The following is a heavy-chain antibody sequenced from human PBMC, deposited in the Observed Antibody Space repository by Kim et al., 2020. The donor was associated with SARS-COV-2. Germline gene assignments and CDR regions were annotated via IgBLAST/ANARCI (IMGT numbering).Heavy chain of an antibody. V-gene: IGHV3-15*01. CDR3: TTGYSGYDSHFDY. J-gene: IGHJ4*02. Sequence: YAAPVKGRFTISRDDSKNTLYLQMNSLKTEDTAVYYCTTGYSGYDSHFDYWGQGTLVTVSS. D-gene: IGHD5-12*01.